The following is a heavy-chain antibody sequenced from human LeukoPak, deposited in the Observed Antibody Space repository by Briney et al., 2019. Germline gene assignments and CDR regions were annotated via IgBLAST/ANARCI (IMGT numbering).Heavy chain of an antibody. CDR3: ARSSGYSSGWSDY. D-gene: IGHD6-19*01. Sequence: SETLSLTCTVSGYSISSGYYWGWIRQPPGKGLEWIGSIYHSGSTYYNPSIKSRVTISVDTSKNQFSLKLSSVTAADTAVYYCARSSGYSSGWSDYWGQGTLVTVSS. V-gene: IGHV4-38-2*02. J-gene: IGHJ4*02. CDR1: GYSISSGYY. CDR2: IYHSGST.